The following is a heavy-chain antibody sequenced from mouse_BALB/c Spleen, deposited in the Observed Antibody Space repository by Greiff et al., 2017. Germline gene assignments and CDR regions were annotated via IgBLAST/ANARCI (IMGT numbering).Heavy chain of an antibody. CDR1: GYTFTSDN. J-gene: IGHJ4*01. CDR2: IYPGNGDT. Sequence: QVQLQQPGAELVKPGASVKMSCKASGYTFTSDNMHWVKQTPGQGLEWIGAIYPGNGDTSYNQKFKGKATLTADKSSSTAYMQRSSLTSEDSAVYYCARLDSSSYAMDYWGQGASVTVTS. D-gene: IGHD3-2*01. V-gene: IGHV1-12*01. CDR3: ARLDSSSYAMDY.